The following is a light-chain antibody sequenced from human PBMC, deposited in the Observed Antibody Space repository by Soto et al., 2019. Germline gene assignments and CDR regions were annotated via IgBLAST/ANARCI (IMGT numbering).Light chain of an antibody. CDR2: GAS. J-gene: IGKJ4*01. CDR1: QSVSTYY. CDR3: QPYGSSPRT. Sequence: EIVLTQSPGTLSLSPGERATLSCRASQSVSTYYFAWYQQKPGQAPRLLIYGASSRATGIPDRFSGSGSGTDFTLTISRLEPEDFAVYYCQPYGSSPRTFGGGTKVEIK. V-gene: IGKV3-20*01.